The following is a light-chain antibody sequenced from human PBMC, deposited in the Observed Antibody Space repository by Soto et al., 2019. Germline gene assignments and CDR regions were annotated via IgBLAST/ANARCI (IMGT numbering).Light chain of an antibody. CDR2: EVS. CDR3: SSSSAIAREV. Sequence: QSVLTQPASVSGSPGQSITISCTGTSSDVGGYSYVSWYQQHPGKTPKLMIYEVSNGPSGVSHRFSGSKSGNTASLTISGLHTEAEADYDCSSSSAIAREVFRGETQLTVL. CDR1: SSDVGGYSY. V-gene: IGLV2-14*01. J-gene: IGLJ7*01.